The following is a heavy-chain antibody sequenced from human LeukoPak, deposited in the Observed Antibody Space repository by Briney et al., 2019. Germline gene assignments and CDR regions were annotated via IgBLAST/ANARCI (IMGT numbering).Heavy chain of an antibody. CDR3: ARGAVVITTGPLGY. Sequence: GASVKVSCKASGYTFTDYYLHWVRQAPGQGLEWMAWINPNSGGTNYAQKFQGRVTMTRDTSISTAYLDLSSLRSDDTAVYYCARGAVVITTGPLGYWGQGTLVTVSS. D-gene: IGHD3-22*01. CDR2: INPNSGGT. V-gene: IGHV1-2*02. CDR1: GYTFTDYY. J-gene: IGHJ4*02.